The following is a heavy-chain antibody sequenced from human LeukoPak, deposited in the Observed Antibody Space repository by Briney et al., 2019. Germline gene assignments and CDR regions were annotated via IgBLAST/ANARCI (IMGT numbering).Heavy chain of an antibody. V-gene: IGHV1-2*02. CDR2: INPKSGGR. J-gene: IGHJ4*02. CDR3: ATGERLVPAAMWFDY. CDR1: GYRFSDYY. Sequence: ASVKVSCKASGYRFSDYYMHWVRQAPGQGLEWMGWINPKSGGRSYAQRFQGRVTMTRDTSISTAYMELSRLRSDDTAVYYCATGERLVPAAMWFDYWGQGTLVTVSS. D-gene: IGHD2-2*01.